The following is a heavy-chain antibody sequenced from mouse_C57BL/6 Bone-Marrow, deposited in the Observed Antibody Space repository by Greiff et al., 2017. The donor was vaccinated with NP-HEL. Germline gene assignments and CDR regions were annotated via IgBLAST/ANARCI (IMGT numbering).Heavy chain of an antibody. J-gene: IGHJ3*01. V-gene: IGHV1-64*01. D-gene: IGHD2-3*01. CDR3: AREENDGYYWLAY. Sequence: QVQLQQPGAELVKPGASVKLSCKASGYTFTSYWMHWVKQRPGQGLEWIGMIHPNSGSTNYNEKFKSKATLTVDKSSSTAYMQLSSLTSEDSAVYYCAREENDGYYWLAYWGQGTLVTVSA. CDR1: GYTFTSYW. CDR2: IHPNSGST.